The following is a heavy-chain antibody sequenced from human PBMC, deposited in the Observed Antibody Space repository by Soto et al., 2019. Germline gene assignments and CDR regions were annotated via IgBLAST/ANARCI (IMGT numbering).Heavy chain of an antibody. J-gene: IGHJ4*02. CDR3: ARDRSYASSGDCPY. V-gene: IGHV1-18*01. CDR1: GYTFTSYG. D-gene: IGHD3-22*01. Sequence: GASVKVSCKASGYTFTSYGISWVRQAPGQGLEWMGWISAYNGNTNYAQKLQGRVTMTTDTSTSTAYMELRSLRSDDTAVYYCARDRSYASSGDCPYLGQGTLVTVSS. CDR2: ISAYNGNT.